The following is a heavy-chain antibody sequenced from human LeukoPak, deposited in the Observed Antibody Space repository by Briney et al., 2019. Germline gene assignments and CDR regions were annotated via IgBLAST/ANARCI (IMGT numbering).Heavy chain of an antibody. V-gene: IGHV5-51*01. Sequence: GESLKISCKGSGYSFTSYWIGWVRQMPGKGLEWMGIIYPGDSDTRYSPSFQGQVTISADKSISTAYLQWSSLKASDTAMYYCARTPEGEDSSTYFDYWGQGTLVTVSS. J-gene: IGHJ4*02. CDR3: ARTPEGEDSSTYFDY. CDR1: GYSFTSYW. CDR2: IYPGDSDT. D-gene: IGHD6-6*01.